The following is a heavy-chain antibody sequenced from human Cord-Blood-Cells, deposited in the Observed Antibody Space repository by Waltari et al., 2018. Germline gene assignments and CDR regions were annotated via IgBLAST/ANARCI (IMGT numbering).Heavy chain of an antibody. CDR2: IYYSGST. Sequence: QLQLQESGPGLVKPSETLSLTCTVSGGSTSSSSYYWGWIRQPPGQGLEWIGSIYYSGSTYYNPSLKSRVTISVDTSKNQFSLKLSSVTAADTAVYYCARMGDYAFDIWGQGTMVTVSS. D-gene: IGHD3-16*01. J-gene: IGHJ3*02. CDR3: ARMGDYAFDI. V-gene: IGHV4-39*01. CDR1: GGSTSSSSYY.